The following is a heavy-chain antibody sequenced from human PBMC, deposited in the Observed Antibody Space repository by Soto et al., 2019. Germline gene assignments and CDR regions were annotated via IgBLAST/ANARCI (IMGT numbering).Heavy chain of an antibody. CDR3: NSYPDLWGAHTPL. V-gene: IGHV3-15*07. J-gene: IGHJ4*02. D-gene: IGHD3-3*01. CDR1: GFSITNTC. CDR2: VKSKADGGTA. Sequence: EVQLVESGGGLVQPGGPLRLSCAASGFSITNTCMHWVRQAPGKGLEWVGRVKSKADGGTADYAATVNGRFTVSRDNSNNTQYLQMNSLKMEDTAVYYCNSYPDLWGAHTPLWGQGNLVTVSS.